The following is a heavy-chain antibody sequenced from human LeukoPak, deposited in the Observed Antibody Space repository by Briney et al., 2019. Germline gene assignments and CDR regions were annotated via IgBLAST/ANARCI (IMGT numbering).Heavy chain of an antibody. J-gene: IGHJ4*02. CDR2: IHSDGIST. Sequence: QPGGSLRLSCAASGFSFSSTWMHWVRHAPGKGLVWVSHIHSDGISTTYADSVKGRFTISRDNAKNTLYLQMDSLRDEDTAVYYCARDWFRTVDYWGQGTLVTVSS. D-gene: IGHD3-10*01. CDR3: ARDWFRTVDY. V-gene: IGHV3-74*01. CDR1: GFSFSSTW.